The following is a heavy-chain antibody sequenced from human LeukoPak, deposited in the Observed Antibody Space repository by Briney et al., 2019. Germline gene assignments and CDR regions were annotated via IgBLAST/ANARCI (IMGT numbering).Heavy chain of an antibody. CDR3: ARVGSSSQSYYYMDV. CDR2: IYYSGST. CDR1: GGSISSYY. D-gene: IGHD6-13*01. Sequence: NASETLSLTCTVSGGSISSYYWSWIRQPPGKGLEWIGYIYYSGSTNYNPSLKSRVTISVDTSKNQFSLKLSSVTAADTAVYYCARVGSSSQSYYYMDVWGKGTTVTVSS. J-gene: IGHJ6*03. V-gene: IGHV4-59*01.